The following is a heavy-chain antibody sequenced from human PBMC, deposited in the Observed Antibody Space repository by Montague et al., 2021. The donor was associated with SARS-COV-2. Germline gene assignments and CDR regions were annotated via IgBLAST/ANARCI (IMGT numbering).Heavy chain of an antibody. J-gene: IGHJ4*02. CDR3: ARDKYYDILTGYYNY. CDR2: ISSSSSYI. D-gene: IGHD3-9*01. V-gene: IGHV3-21*01. Sequence: FLRLSCAASGFTFSSYSMNWVRQAPGKGLEWVSSISSSSSYIYYADSVKGRFTISRDNAKNSLYLQMNSLRAEDTAVYYCARDKYYDILTGYYNYWGQGTLVTVSS. CDR1: GFTFSSYS.